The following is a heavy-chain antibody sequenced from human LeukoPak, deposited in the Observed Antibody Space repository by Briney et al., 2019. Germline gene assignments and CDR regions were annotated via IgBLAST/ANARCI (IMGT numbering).Heavy chain of an antibody. J-gene: IGHJ4*02. Sequence: PSETLSLTCTVSGGSISSSSYYWGWIRQPPGKGLEWIGKINHSGSTNYNPSLKSRVTISVDTSKNQFSLNLSSVTAADTAVYYCARAQGAYSSSWYFDYWGQGILVTVSS. CDR3: ARAQGAYSSSWYFDY. V-gene: IGHV4-39*07. CDR1: GGSISSSSYY. CDR2: INHSGST. D-gene: IGHD6-13*01.